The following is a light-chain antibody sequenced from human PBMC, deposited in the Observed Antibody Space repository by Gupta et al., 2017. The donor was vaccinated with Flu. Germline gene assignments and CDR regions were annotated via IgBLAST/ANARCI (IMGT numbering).Light chain of an antibody. Sequence: PLPRPPSRSGSPGQSFPLPGPGTNSAIGAYNYVSCYHQHPGKAPKLMIYEVSNRPSGVSTRVSGSKSGNTASLTISGAQDEDEYDYYCGADGDVGVFGGGTKVTVI. J-gene: IGLJ2*01. V-gene: IGLV2-14*01. CDR2: EVS. CDR1: NSAIGAYNY. CDR3: GADGDVGV.